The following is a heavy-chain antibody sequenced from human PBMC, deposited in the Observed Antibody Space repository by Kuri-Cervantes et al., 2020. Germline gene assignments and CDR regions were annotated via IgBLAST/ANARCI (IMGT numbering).Heavy chain of an antibody. Sequence: GGSLRLSCAASGFTFSSYAMSWVRQAPGKGLEWVSAISGSGGSTYYADSVKGRFTISRDNSKNTLYLQMTSLRAEDTAVYYCAREGDLSGPTLKKHDYGGPGDWGQGTLVTVSS. D-gene: IGHD4-23*01. J-gene: IGHJ4*02. CDR1: GFTFSSYA. CDR3: AREGDLSGPTLKKHDYGGPGD. V-gene: IGHV3-23*01. CDR2: ISGSGGST.